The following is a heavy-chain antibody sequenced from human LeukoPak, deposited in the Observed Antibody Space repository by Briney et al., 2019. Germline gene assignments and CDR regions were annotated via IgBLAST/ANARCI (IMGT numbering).Heavy chain of an antibody. CDR2: IKEDGSET. CDR1: GFTFSSYS. V-gene: IGHV3-7*03. Sequence: GGSLRLSCAASGFTFSSYSMSWVRQAPGKGLEWVANIKEDGSETNYVDSMKGRFTISRDNSKNTLYLQMNSLRAEDTAVYYCAKKGATTGDFDYWGQGTLVTVSS. J-gene: IGHJ4*02. CDR3: AKKGATTGDFDY. D-gene: IGHD1-26*01.